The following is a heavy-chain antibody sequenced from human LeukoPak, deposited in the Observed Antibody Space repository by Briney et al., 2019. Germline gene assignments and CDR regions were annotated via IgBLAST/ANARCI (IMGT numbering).Heavy chain of an antibody. CDR3: ARQRTMIVVVITTFWFDP. J-gene: IGHJ5*02. CDR1: GGSISSSSYY. Sequence: SETLSLTCTVSGGSISSSSYYWGWIRQPPGKGLEWIGSIYYSGSTYYNPSLKSRVTISVDTSKNQFSLKLGSVAAADTAVYYCARQRTMIVVVITTFWFDPWGQGTLVTVSS. D-gene: IGHD3-22*01. V-gene: IGHV4-39*01. CDR2: IYYSGST.